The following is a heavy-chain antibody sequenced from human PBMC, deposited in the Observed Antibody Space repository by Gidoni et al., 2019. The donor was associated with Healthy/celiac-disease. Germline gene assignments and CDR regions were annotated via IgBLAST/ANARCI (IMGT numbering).Heavy chain of an antibody. D-gene: IGHD2-15*01. CDR3: ARGEYCSGGSCYSGQTDY. CDR1: GFTFCSYG. V-gene: IGHV3-33*01. CDR2: IWYDRSNK. J-gene: IGHJ4*02. Sequence: QVQLVESGGGVVQPGRSLRLSCAASGFTFCSYGLRGVRPAPGKGLEWVAVIWYDRSNKYYADSVKGRFTISRDNSKNTLYLQMNSLRAEDTAVYYCARGEYCSGGSCYSGQTDYWGQGTLVTVSS.